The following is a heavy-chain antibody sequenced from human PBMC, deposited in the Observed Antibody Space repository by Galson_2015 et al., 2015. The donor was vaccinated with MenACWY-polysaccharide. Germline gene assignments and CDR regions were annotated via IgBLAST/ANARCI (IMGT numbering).Heavy chain of an antibody. Sequence: SLRLSCAASGFTFSSYGMHWVRQAPGKGLERVAVISYDGSNKYYADSVKGRFTISRDNSKNTLYLQMNSLRAEDTAVYYCAKDSPYCSSTSCYEVLEDYGMDVWGQGTTVTVSS. CDR1: GFTFSSYG. CDR3: AKDSPYCSSTSCYEVLEDYGMDV. CDR2: ISYDGSNK. D-gene: IGHD2-2*01. J-gene: IGHJ6*02. V-gene: IGHV3-30*18.